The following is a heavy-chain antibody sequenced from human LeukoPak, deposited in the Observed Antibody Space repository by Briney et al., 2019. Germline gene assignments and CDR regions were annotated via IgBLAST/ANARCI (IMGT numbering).Heavy chain of an antibody. Sequence: SVKVSCKASGGTFSSYAISWVRQAPGQGLEWMGGIIPIFGTANYAQEFQGRVTITADESTSTAYMELSSLRSEDTAVYYCAKQVTGNYYGMDVWGQGTTVTVSS. CDR3: AKQVTGNYYGMDV. V-gene: IGHV1-69*13. CDR1: GGTFSSYA. CDR2: IIPIFGTA. J-gene: IGHJ6*02. D-gene: IGHD1-20*01.